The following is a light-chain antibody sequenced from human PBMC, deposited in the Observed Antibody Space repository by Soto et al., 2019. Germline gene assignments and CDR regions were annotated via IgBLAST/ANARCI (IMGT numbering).Light chain of an antibody. CDR1: QSVSNNY. CDR2: GAS. J-gene: IGKJ1*01. CDR3: QQYGSSRWT. V-gene: IGKV3-20*01. Sequence: EIMLTQSPCTLSLSPGERATLSCRTSQSVSNNYLAWYQQKPGQAPRLLIYGASSRATGIPDRFSGSGSGTDFTLTISRLEPEDFAVYYCQQYGSSRWTFGQGTKVDIK.